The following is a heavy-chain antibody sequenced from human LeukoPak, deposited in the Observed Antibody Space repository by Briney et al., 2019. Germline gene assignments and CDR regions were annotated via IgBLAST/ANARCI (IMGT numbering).Heavy chain of an antibody. V-gene: IGHV1-46*01. CDR1: GGTFSSYA. J-gene: IGHJ4*02. CDR3: ARGSMKQLEMNY. D-gene: IGHD6-6*01. Sequence: ASVKVSCKASGGTFSSYAISWVRQAPGQGLEWMGIINPSGGSTSYAQKFQGRVTMTRDTSTSTVYMELSSLRSEDTAVYYCARGSMKQLEMNYWGQGTLVTVSS. CDR2: INPSGGST.